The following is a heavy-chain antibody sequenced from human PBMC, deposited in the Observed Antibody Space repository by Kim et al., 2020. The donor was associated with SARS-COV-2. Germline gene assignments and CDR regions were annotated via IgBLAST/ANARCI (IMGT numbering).Heavy chain of an antibody. CDR2: ISYDGSNK. V-gene: IGHV3-30*18. CDR3: AKDQGLGGGIDY. J-gene: IGHJ4*02. Sequence: GGSLRLSCAASGFTFSSYGMHWVRQAPGKGLEWVAVISYDGSNKYYADSVKGRFTISRDNSKNTLYLQMNSLRAEDTAVYYCAKDQGLGGGIDYWGQGTLVTVSS. D-gene: IGHD3-10*01. CDR1: GFTFSSYG.